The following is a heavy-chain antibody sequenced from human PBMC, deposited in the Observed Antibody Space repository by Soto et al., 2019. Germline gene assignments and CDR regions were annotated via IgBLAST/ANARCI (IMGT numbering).Heavy chain of an antibody. CDR3: AKAPYSSGWYDRYYYYYGMDV. CDR1: GFTFSSYG. J-gene: IGHJ6*02. V-gene: IGHV3-30*18. Sequence: HPGGSLRLSCAASGFTFSSYGMHWVRQAPGKGLEWVAVISYDGSNKYYADSVKGRFTISRDNSKNTLYLQMNSLRAEDTAVYYCAKAPYSSGWYDRYYYYYGMDVWGQGTTVTVSS. D-gene: IGHD6-19*01. CDR2: ISYDGSNK.